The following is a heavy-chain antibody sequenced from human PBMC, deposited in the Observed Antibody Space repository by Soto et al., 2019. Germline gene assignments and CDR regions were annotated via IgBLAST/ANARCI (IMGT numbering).Heavy chain of an antibody. CDR2: IYWNDDK. CDR3: AHIRARGYSYGYQDSYYGMDV. V-gene: IGHV2-5*01. CDR1: GFSLSTRGVG. Sequence: SGPTLVNPTQTLTLTCTFSGFSLSTRGVGVGWIRQPPGKALEWLALIYWNDDKRYSPSLKSRLTITKDTSKNQVVLTMTNMDPVDTAKYYCAHIRARGYSYGYQDSYYGMDVWGQGTTVIVSS. D-gene: IGHD5-18*01. J-gene: IGHJ6*02.